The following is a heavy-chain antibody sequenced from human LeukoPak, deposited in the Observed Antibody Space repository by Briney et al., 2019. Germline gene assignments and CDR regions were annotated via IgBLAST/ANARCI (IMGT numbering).Heavy chain of an antibody. CDR2: IYSSGST. Sequence: SETLSLTCTVSGGSINNYFWSWIRQPAGKGLEWIGRIYSSGSTNYNPSLQSRVTMSVDTSKNQFSLRLGSVTAADTAIYYCARWRSGSSDYWGQGTLVTVSS. CDR3: ARWRSGSSDY. V-gene: IGHV4-4*07. J-gene: IGHJ4*02. D-gene: IGHD3-10*01. CDR1: GGSINNYF.